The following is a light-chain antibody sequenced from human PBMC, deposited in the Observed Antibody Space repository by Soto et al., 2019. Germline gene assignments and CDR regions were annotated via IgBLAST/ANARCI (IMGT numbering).Light chain of an antibody. V-gene: IGKV1-5*03. CDR1: QSISSW. CDR2: KES. J-gene: IGKJ1*01. Sequence: DIQMTQSPSTLSASVGDRVTITCRASQSISSWLAWYQQKPGKAPKLLIYKESSLESGVPSRFSGSGSGTEFTLTSSSLPPDDFATYYCQQYNSSPWTFGQGTKVEIK. CDR3: QQYNSSPWT.